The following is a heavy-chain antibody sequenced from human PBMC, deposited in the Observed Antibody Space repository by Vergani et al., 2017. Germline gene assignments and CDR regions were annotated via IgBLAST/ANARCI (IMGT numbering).Heavy chain of an antibody. Sequence: VQLVESGAEVKKPGSSVKVSCKASGGTFSSYAISWVRQAPGQGLEWMGGIIPIFGTANYAQKFQGRVTITADKSTSTAYMELSSLRSEDTAVYYCAREGYGSGRATPGAFDIWGQGTMVTVSS. J-gene: IGHJ3*02. CDR2: IIPIFGTA. CDR1: GGTFSSYA. CDR3: AREGYGSGRATPGAFDI. V-gene: IGHV1-69*06. D-gene: IGHD3-10*01.